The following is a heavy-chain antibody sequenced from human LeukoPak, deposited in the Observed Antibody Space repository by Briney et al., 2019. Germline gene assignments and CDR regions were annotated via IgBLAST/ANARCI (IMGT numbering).Heavy chain of an antibody. D-gene: IGHD6-19*01. V-gene: IGHV3-23*01. CDR2: IDASGGST. J-gene: IGHJ5*02. CDR1: VFTLSSNA. Sequence: PGGSLRLSRAASVFTLSSNAMSWVRTAPGKGLGWVSSIDASGGSTYYADSVKGRFTISRDNSKNTLFLQMSSLRAEDTAVYYCAKGSGSGWYGWFAPWGQGTLVTVSS. CDR3: AKGSGSGWYGWFAP.